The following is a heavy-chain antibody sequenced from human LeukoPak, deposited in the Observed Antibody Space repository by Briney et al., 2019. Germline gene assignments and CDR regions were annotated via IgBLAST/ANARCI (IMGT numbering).Heavy chain of an antibody. CDR2: VSHDGSTT. V-gene: IGHV3-33*05. J-gene: IGHJ4*02. CDR3: ARDVYDFSLDY. D-gene: IGHD3-3*01. CDR1: GFTFTNYG. Sequence: QSGGSLRLSCAASGFTFTNYGMQWVRQAPGKGLEWVAVVSHDGSTTFYADSVKGRFTISRDNAKNSLYLQMNSLRAEDTAVYYCARDVYDFSLDYGGQGTLVTVSA.